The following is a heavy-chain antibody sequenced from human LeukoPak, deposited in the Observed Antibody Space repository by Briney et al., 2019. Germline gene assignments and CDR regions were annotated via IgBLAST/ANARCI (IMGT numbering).Heavy chain of an antibody. V-gene: IGHV4-39*01. Sequence: SETLSLTCTVSGGSISSSSYYWGWIRQPPGKGLEWIGRIYYSGSTYYNPSLKSRVTISVDTSKNQFSLKLSSVPAADTAVYYCARNHVLLWFGEPSYYMDVWGKGTTVTVSS. CDR3: ARNHVLLWFGEPSYYMDV. CDR2: IYYSGST. CDR1: GGSISSSSYY. D-gene: IGHD3-10*01. J-gene: IGHJ6*03.